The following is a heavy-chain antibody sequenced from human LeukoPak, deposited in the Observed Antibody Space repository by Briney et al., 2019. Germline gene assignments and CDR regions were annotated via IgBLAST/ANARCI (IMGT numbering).Heavy chain of an antibody. D-gene: IGHD3-22*01. V-gene: IGHV3-43D*03. CDR1: GFTFDDYA. Sequence: GGSLRLSCAASGFTFDDYAMHWVRQAPGKGLEWVSLITWDGDSTYYADSVKGRFTISRDNSKNTLYLQMNSLRAEDTAVYYCAKRAQSNYYDSSGYHDAFDIWGQGTMVTVSS. CDR3: AKRAQSNYYDSSGYHDAFDI. CDR2: ITWDGDST. J-gene: IGHJ3*02.